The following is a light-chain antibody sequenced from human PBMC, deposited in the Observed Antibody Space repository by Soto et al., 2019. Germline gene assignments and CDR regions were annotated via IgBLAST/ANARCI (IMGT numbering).Light chain of an antibody. CDR2: DAS. Sequence: EIVLTQSPATLSLSPGERATLSCRASQSVSSYLAWYQQKPGQAPRLLIYDASSRATGIPARFSGSGSGTDFTLTLSSLEPEDFAVYYCQQRPNWPVTFGQGTKVEIK. CDR3: QQRPNWPVT. CDR1: QSVSSY. J-gene: IGKJ1*01. V-gene: IGKV3-11*01.